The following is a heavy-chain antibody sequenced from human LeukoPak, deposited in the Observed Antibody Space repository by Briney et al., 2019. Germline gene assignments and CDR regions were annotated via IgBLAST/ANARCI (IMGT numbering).Heavy chain of an antibody. CDR3: LYGDDDYYYYGMDV. CDR2: IKSKTDGGTT. CDR1: GFTFSNAC. J-gene: IGHJ6*02. Sequence: PAESLRLSCAASGFTFSNACMSWVRHGQAKGLEWVGRIKSKTDGGTTDYAAPMKGRITISRDDSKNTLYLQMNSLKAEDTAVYYCLYGDDDYYYYGMDVWGQGTTVTVSS. D-gene: IGHD4-17*01. V-gene: IGHV3-15*01.